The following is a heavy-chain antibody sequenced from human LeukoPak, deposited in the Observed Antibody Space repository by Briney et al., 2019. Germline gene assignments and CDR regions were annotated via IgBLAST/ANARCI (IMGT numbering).Heavy chain of an antibody. CDR1: GYTFSSYA. D-gene: IGHD2-15*01. V-gene: IGHV1-3*03. Sequence: ASVKVSCKASGYTFSSYAMHWVRQAPGQRLEWMGWINAGNGNTKFSHEFQGRVTITRDTSASTAYMELNSLRSEDMAVYYCARGRGTSGSNRDFYYYYYMDVWGKGTTVTVSS. J-gene: IGHJ6*03. CDR2: INAGNGNT. CDR3: ARGRGTSGSNRDFYYYYYMDV.